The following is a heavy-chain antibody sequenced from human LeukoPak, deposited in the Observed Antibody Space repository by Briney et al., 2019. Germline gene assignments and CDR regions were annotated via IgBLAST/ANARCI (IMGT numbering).Heavy chain of an antibody. J-gene: IGHJ6*03. V-gene: IGHV4-34*01. Sequence: SETLSLTCAVYGGSFSGYYWSWIRQPPGKGLEWIGSIYHSGSTYYNPSLKSRVTISVDTSKNQFSLKLSSVTAADTAMYYCARDETYSSDWQSNHYYYYMDVWGKGTTVTVSS. CDR3: ARDETYSSDWQSNHYYYYMDV. CDR1: GGSFSGYY. CDR2: IYHSGST. D-gene: IGHD6-19*01.